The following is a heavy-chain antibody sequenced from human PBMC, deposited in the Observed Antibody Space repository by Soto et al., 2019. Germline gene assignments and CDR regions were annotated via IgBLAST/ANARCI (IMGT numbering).Heavy chain of an antibody. Sequence: ASVKVSCKASGYTFTGYYMHWVRQAPGQGLEWMGWINPKSGGTNYAQKFQGRVTMTRDTSITTVYMELSRLRSDDTALYYCARGTVVTRWGTGLVNYWGQGTL. D-gene: IGHD2-21*02. V-gene: IGHV1-2*02. CDR2: INPKSGGT. CDR1: GYTFTGYY. J-gene: IGHJ4*02. CDR3: ARGTVVTRWGTGLVNY.